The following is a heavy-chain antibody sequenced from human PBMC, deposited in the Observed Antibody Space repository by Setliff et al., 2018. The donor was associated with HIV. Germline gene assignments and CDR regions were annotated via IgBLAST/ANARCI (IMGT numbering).Heavy chain of an antibody. CDR2: IYYSGTT. J-gene: IGHJ6*03. CDR3: ARVAVAGMGGYYYMDV. CDR1: GDAIRSTTSY. Sequence: PSETLSLTCIVSGDAIRSTTSYWGWIRQTPGKGLEWIGNIYYSGTTYYNPSLKSRVTISVDTSKNQSPLRLSYVTAADTAVYYCARVAVAGMGGYYYMDVWGKGTTVTVSS. D-gene: IGHD6-19*01. V-gene: IGHV4-39*06.